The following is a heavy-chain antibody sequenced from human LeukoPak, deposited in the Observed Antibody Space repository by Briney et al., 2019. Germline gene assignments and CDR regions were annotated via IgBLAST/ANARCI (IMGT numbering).Heavy chain of an antibody. CDR3: AKDRCSSTSCYGYYFDY. D-gene: IGHD2-2*01. J-gene: IGHJ4*02. CDR2: IRYDGSNK. CDR1: GFTFSSYG. Sequence: GGSLRLSCAASGFTFSSYGMHWVRQAPGKGLEGVAFIRYDGSNKYYADSVKGRFTISRDNSKNTLYLQMNSLRAEDTAVYYCAKDRCSSTSCYGYYFDYWGQGTLVTVSS. V-gene: IGHV3-30*02.